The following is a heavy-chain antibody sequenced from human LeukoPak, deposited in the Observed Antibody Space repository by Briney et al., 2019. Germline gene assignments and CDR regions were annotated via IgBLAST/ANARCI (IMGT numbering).Heavy chain of an antibody. D-gene: IGHD3-22*01. V-gene: IGHV4-28*01. CDR1: GYSISSSNW. CDR2: IYYSGST. J-gene: IGHJ4*02. Sequence: PSETLSLTCAVSGYSISSSNWWGWIRQPPGKGLEWIGYIYYSGSTYYNPSLKRRVTMSVDTSRNQFSLKLSSVTAVGTAVYYCARNYQHTSGYYYWDSWGQGTLVTVSS. CDR3: ARNYQHTSGYYYWDS.